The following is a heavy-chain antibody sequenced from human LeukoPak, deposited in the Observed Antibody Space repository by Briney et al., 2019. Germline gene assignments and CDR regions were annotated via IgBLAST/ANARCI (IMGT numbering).Heavy chain of an antibody. D-gene: IGHD1-26*01. CDR3: ARDGTRGGDYYGMDV. CDR1: GGSTSSYY. CDR2: IYYSGST. Sequence: SETLSLTCTVSGGSTSSYYWSWIRQPPGKGLEWIGYIYYSGSTNYNPSLKSRVTISVDTSKNQFSLKLSSVTAADTAVYYCARDGTRGGDYYGMDVWGQGTTVTVSS. V-gene: IGHV4-59*01. J-gene: IGHJ6*02.